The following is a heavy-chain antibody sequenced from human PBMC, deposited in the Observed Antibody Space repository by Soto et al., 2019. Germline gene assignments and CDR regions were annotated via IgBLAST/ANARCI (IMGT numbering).Heavy chain of an antibody. CDR1: GGSFSGYY. V-gene: IGHV4-34*01. CDR3: AGSTALVSDY. D-gene: IGHD6-13*01. CDR2: INHSGST. Sequence: QVQLQQWGAGLLKPSETLSLICAVYGGSFSGYYWSWIRQPPGKGLEWIGEINHSGSTNYNPSLKSRVTISVDTSKNQFSLKLSSVTAADTAVYYCAGSTALVSDYWGQGTLVTVSS. J-gene: IGHJ4*02.